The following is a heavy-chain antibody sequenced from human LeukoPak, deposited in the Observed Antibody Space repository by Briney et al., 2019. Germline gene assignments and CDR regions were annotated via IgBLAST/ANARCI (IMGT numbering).Heavy chain of an antibody. CDR2: ISAYNGNT. CDR3: ARAVIEYSSSSCFDY. D-gene: IGHD6-6*01. CDR1: GYTFTSYG. V-gene: IGHV1-18*01. Sequence: ASVKVSCKASGYTFTSYGISWVRQAPGPGLELMGWISAYNGNTNYAQKLQGRVTMTTDTSTSTAYMELRSRRSDDTAVYYCARAVIEYSSSSCFDYWGQGTLVTVSS. J-gene: IGHJ4*02.